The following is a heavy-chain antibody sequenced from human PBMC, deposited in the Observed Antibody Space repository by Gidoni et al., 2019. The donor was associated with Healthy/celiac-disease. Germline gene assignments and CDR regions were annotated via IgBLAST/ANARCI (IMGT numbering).Heavy chain of an antibody. CDR3: ARVGVLWFGELSSPTDNFDY. CDR1: GFTFSSYW. J-gene: IGHJ4*02. D-gene: IGHD3-10*01. CDR2: IKQDGSEK. Sequence: EVQLVESGGGLVQPGGSLRLSCAAPGFTFSSYWMSWVRQAPGKGLEGVANIKQDGSEKYYVDSVKGRFTISRDNAKNSLYLQMNSLRAEDTAVYYCARVGVLWFGELSSPTDNFDYWGQGTLVTVSS. V-gene: IGHV3-7*03.